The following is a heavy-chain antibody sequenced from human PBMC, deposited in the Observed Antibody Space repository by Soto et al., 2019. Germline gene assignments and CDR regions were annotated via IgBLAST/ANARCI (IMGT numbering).Heavy chain of an antibody. CDR2: INSEGTGT. Sequence: GGSLRLSCAASGFTFSSYWMHWVRQVPGKGLVWVSRINSEGTGTIYADSVKGRFTISRDNAKNTLYLQMNSLRAEDTAVYYCVRHYDSSGSNSDYWGQGTPVTVSS. J-gene: IGHJ4*02. V-gene: IGHV3-74*01. D-gene: IGHD3-22*01. CDR1: GFTFSSYW. CDR3: VRHYDSSGSNSDY.